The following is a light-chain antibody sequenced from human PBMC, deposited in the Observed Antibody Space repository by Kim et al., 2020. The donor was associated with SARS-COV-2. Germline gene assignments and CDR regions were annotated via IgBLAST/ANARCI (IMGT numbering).Light chain of an antibody. CDR3: QQYGSSSYT. J-gene: IGKJ2*01. CDR1: QSVSSSY. V-gene: IGKV3-20*01. Sequence: WSPGERATRSCRASQSVSSSYLAWYQQKPGQAPRLLIYGASSRATGIPDRFSGSGSGTDFTLTISRLEPEDFAVYYCQQYGSSSYTFGQGTKLEI. CDR2: GAS.